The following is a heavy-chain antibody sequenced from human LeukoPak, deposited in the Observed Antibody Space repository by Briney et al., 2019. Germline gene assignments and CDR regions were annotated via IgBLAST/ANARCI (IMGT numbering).Heavy chain of an antibody. V-gene: IGHV1-2*02. CDR1: GYTLTGYY. CDR2: INPNSCGT. J-gene: IGHJ4*02. Sequence: VSVNVPYKASGYTLTGYYMQGVRQAPGQGLEWMGWINPNSCGTKYAHKPQDRLTLTRDTSKSTAYLEPSTLRSDDTAVYYCARDKDSGSYLFDYWGQGTLVTVSS. D-gene: IGHD3-10*01. CDR3: ARDKDSGSYLFDY.